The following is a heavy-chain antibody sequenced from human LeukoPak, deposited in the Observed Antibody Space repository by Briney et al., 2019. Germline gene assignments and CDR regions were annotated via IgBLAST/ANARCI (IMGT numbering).Heavy chain of an antibody. V-gene: IGHV3-21*01. D-gene: IGHD1-26*01. CDR2: ISSSSSYI. Sequence: GGSLRLSCAASGFTFSSYSMNWVRQAPGKGLEWVSSISSSSSYIYYADSVKGRFTISRDNAKNSLYLQMNSLRAEDTAVYYCARDDETVGAIFDYWGQGTLVTASS. CDR3: ARDDETVGAIFDY. J-gene: IGHJ4*02. CDR1: GFTFSSYS.